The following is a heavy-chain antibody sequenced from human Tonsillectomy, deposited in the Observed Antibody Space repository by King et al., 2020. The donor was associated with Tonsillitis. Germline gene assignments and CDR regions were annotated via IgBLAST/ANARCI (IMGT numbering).Heavy chain of an antibody. CDR1: GFTFSNYA. D-gene: IGHD6-19*01. V-gene: IGHV3-23*04. J-gene: IGHJ5*02. Sequence: GQLVESGGGLVQPGGSLRLSCAASGFTFSNYAMSLVRPAPGKGREWGSTIIGRGSKIYYAESVKGRFTISRDNSKNTQYLQMNSLRAEDTAVYYCAKGGEAVAVWFDPWGQGTLVTVSS. CDR2: IIGRGSKI. CDR3: AKGGEAVAVWFDP.